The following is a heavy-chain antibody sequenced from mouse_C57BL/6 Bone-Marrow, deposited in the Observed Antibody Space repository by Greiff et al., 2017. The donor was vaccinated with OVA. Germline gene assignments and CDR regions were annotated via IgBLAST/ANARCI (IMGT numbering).Heavy chain of an antibody. CDR1: GFTFSSYG. Sequence: VQLKQSGGDLVKPGGSLKLSCAASGFTFSSYGMSWVRQTPDKRLEWVATISSGGSYTYYPDSVKGRFTISRDNAKNTLYLQMSSLKSEDTAMYYCARWGTAQATLFDYWGQGTTLTVSS. D-gene: IGHD3-2*02. J-gene: IGHJ2*01. V-gene: IGHV5-6*01. CDR2: ISSGGSYT. CDR3: ARWGTAQATLFDY.